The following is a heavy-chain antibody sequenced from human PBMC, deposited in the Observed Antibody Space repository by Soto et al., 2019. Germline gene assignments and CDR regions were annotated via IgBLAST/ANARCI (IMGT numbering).Heavy chain of an antibody. J-gene: IGHJ6*03. CDR2: INHSGST. V-gene: IGHV4-39*07. CDR1: GGSISSSSDY. CDR3: ARGPRKNYAPYYYYYMDV. D-gene: IGHD1-7*01. Sequence: PSETLSLTCTVSGGSISSSSDYWGWIRQPPGKGLEWIGEINHSGSTNYNPSLKSRVTISVDTSKNQFSLKLSSVTAADTAVYYCARGPRKNYAPYYYYYMDVWGKGTTVTVSS.